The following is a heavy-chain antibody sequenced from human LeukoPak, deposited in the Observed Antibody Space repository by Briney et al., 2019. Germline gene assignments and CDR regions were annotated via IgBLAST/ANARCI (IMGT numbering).Heavy chain of an antibody. CDR1: GGSFSGYY. CDR2: INHSGST. J-gene: IGHJ6*03. CDR3: ARGQSNYYYYYMDV. Sequence: SETLSLTCAVYGGSFSGYYWSWIRQPPGKGLEWIGEINHSGSTNYNPSLKSRVTISVDTSKNQFSLKLSSVTAADTAVHYCARGQSNYYYYYMDVWGKGTTVTVSS. V-gene: IGHV4-34*01.